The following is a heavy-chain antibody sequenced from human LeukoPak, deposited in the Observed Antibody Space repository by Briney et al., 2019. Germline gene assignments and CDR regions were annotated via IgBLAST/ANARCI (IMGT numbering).Heavy chain of an antibody. CDR1: GYTFTGYY. D-gene: IGHD6-19*01. CDR3: ATLVIAVAGGFGDY. Sequence: ASVKVPCKASGYTFTGYYMHWVRQAPGQGLEWMGWINPNSGGTNYAQKFQGRVTMTRDTSISTGYMELSRLRSDDTAVYYCATLVIAVAGGFGDYWGQGTLVTVSS. CDR2: INPNSGGT. J-gene: IGHJ4*02. V-gene: IGHV1-2*02.